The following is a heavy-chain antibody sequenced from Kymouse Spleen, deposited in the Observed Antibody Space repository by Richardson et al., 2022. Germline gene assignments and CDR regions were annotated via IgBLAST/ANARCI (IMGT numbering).Heavy chain of an antibody. CDR3: AKVTIFGVVINYGMDV. D-gene: IGHD3-3*01. V-gene: IGHV3-30*18. CDR2: ISYDGSNK. J-gene: IGHJ6*02. Sequence: QVQLVESGGGVVQPGRSLRLSCAASGFTFSSYGMHWVRQAPGKGLEWVAVISYDGSNKYYADSVKGRFTISRDNSKNTLYLQMNSLRAEDTAVYYCAKVTIFGVVINYGMDVWGQGTTVTVSS. CDR1: GFTFSSYG.